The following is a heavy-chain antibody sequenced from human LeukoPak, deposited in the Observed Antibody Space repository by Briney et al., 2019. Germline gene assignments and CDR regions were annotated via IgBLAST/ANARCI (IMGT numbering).Heavy chain of an antibody. J-gene: IGHJ5*02. Sequence: SVKVSCKASGFTFTSYGFSWVRQAPGQGLEWMGWVSAYNGNTNYAQKLQGRVTMTTDTSTSTVYMELRSLRSDDTAVYYCARPLGSGANWFDPWGQGTLVTVSS. D-gene: IGHD3-10*01. CDR2: VSAYNGNT. CDR3: ARPLGSGANWFDP. CDR1: GFTFTSYG. V-gene: IGHV1-18*01.